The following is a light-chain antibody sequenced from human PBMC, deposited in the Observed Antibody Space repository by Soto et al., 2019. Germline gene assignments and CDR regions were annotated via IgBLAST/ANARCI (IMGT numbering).Light chain of an antibody. CDR1: QNINSN. CDR3: QQHSHWPPWT. V-gene: IGKV3-15*01. J-gene: IGKJ1*01. CDR2: GAS. Sequence: EIVMTQSPATLSVSPGERATLSCRASQNINSNLAWYQQKPGQAPRLLIYGASTRATGVPARFSGSGSGTDFTLTISNLEPEDFAVYYCQQHSHWPPWTFGQGTKVDIK.